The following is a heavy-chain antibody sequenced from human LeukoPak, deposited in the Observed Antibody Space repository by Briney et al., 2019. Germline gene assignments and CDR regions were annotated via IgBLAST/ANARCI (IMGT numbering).Heavy chain of an antibody. V-gene: IGHV3-23*01. Sequence: PGGSRRLSCAASGFTFSNYGMSWVRQAPGKGLEWVSAISGSGVTTYYADSVKGRFTISRDNSKHTLYLQMNSLRAEDTAVYYCSKWKAIVLVPAARSPIDYWGQGTLVTVSS. CDR1: GFTFSNYG. D-gene: IGHD2-2*01. CDR2: ISGSGVTT. J-gene: IGHJ4*02. CDR3: SKWKAIVLVPAARSPIDY.